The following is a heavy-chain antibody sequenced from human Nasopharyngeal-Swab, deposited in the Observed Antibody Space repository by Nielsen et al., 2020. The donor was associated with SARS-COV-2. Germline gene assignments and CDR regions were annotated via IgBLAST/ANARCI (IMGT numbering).Heavy chain of an antibody. D-gene: IGHD3-22*01. V-gene: IGHV3-7*01. Sequence: GASLKISCAASEFTFSSYWMSWVRQAPGKGLEWVANIKQDGSEKYYVDSVKGRFTISRDNAKNSLYLQMNSLRAEDTAVYYCARDPGFGYYYDSSGYYDYWGQGTLVTVSS. J-gene: IGHJ4*02. CDR2: IKQDGSEK. CDR1: EFTFSSYW. CDR3: ARDPGFGYYYDSSGYYDY.